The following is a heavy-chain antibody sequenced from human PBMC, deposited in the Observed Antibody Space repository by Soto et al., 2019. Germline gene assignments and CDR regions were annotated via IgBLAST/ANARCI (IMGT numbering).Heavy chain of an antibody. CDR3: ARSRDYGEFCYFDY. CDR2: IYYSGST. V-gene: IGHV4-59*01. J-gene: IGHJ4*02. Sequence: KPSETLSLTCTVSGGSISSYYWSWIRQPPGKGLEWIGYIYYSGSTNYNPSLKSRVTISVDTSKNQFSLKLSSVTAADTAVYYCARSRDYGEFCYFDYWGQGTLVTVSS. CDR1: GGSISSYY. D-gene: IGHD4-17*01.